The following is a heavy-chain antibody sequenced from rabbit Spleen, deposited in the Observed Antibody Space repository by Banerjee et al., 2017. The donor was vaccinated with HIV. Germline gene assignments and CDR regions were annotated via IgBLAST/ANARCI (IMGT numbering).Heavy chain of an antibody. CDR3: ATDYDGYNGATRL. CDR2: IYAGSSGST. D-gene: IGHD4-2*01. V-gene: IGHV1S40*01. Sequence: QSLEESGGDLVQPEGSLTLTCTASGFSFSSSYYMCWVRQAPGKGLEWIGCIYAGSSGSTYYASWAKGRFTISKTSSTTVTLQMTSLTAADTATYFCATDYDGYNGATRLWGPGTLVTVS. J-gene: IGHJ4*01. CDR1: GFSFSSSYY.